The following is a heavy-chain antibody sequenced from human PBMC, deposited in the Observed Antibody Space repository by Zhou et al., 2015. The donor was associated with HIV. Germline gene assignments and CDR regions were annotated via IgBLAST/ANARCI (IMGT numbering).Heavy chain of an antibody. Sequence: EVQLVESGGSLGTAGGGSLRLSCVASGFTFSIYGMNWVRQAPGKGLEWLSHISSSSTPIYYADSVKGRFTISRDNAKNSLYLQMNSLRDEDTAVYYCATMADRNHVWGQGP. J-gene: IGHJ6*02. D-gene: IGHD1-14*01. CDR2: ISSSSTPI. CDR1: GFTFSIYG. CDR3: ATMADRNHV. V-gene: IGHV3-48*02.